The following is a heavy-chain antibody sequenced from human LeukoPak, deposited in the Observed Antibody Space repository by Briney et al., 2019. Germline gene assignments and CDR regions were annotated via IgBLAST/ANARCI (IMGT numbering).Heavy chain of an antibody. CDR1: GFTFSSYG. CDR2: ISYDGSNK. D-gene: IGHD1-14*01. V-gene: IGHV3-30*03. J-gene: IGHJ4*02. CDR3: ARDSLAGFRFDY. Sequence: PGRSLRLSCAASGFTFSSYGMHWVRQAPGKGLEWVAVISYDGSNKYYADSVKGRFTISRDNSKNTLYLQMNSLRAEDTAVYYCARDSLAGFRFDYWGQGTLVTVSS.